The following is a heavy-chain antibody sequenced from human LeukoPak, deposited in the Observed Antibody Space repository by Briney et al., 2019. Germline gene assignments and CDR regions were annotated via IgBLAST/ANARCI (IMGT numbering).Heavy chain of an antibody. J-gene: IGHJ4*02. CDR1: GFTFSEYS. CDR2: ISTNGGST. CDR3: ARGFRYYGSGIDY. V-gene: IGHV3-64*01. Sequence: PGGSLRLSCAASGFTFSEYSMHWVRQAPGKGLEYVSAISTNGGSTYYANSVKGRFTISRDDPKNTLDLQMSSLRPEDMAVYYCARGFRYYGSGIDYWGQGTLVTVSS. D-gene: IGHD3-10*01.